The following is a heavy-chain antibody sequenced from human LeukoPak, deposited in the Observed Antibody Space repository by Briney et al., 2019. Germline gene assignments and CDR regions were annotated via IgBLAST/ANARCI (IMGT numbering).Heavy chain of an antibody. CDR2: IYPGDSGT. CDR1: GYSFTNYW. J-gene: IGHJ4*02. Sequence: GESLKISCQGSGYSFTNYWIGWVRQLPGKGLEWMGIIYPGDSGTRYSPSFQGQVTISADKSISTAYLQWSSLKASDTAIYYCARAGTGYASSWSPIDYWGQGTLVTVSS. D-gene: IGHD6-13*01. CDR3: ARAGTGYASSWSPIDY. V-gene: IGHV5-51*01.